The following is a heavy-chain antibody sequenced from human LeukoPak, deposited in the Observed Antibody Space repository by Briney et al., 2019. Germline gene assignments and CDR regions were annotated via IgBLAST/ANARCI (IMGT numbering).Heavy chain of an antibody. J-gene: IGHJ2*01. CDR2: INNDGSST. CDR3: TRVLIGGARYFDP. Sequence: GGSLRLSCAASGFSFSSYWMHWVRQAPGKGLVWVSRINNDGSSTGYDESVRGRFTISRDNAKNTLYLQMSSLSAEDTAVYYCTRVLIGGARYFDPWGRGTLLTVSS. CDR1: GFSFSSYW. D-gene: IGHD3-16*01. V-gene: IGHV3-74*01.